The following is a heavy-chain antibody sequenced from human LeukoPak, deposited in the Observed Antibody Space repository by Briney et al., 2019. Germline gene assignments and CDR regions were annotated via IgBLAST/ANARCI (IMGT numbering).Heavy chain of an antibody. CDR3: AKEPGVKGVVPAAIRDDY. D-gene: IGHD2-2*01. CDR2: INDNGDGT. J-gene: IGHJ4*02. V-gene: IGHV3-23*01. CDR1: GFTFSSYA. Sequence: GGSLRLSCAASGFTFSSYAMSWVRQAPGKGLKWVSTINDNGDGTYYADSVKGRFTISRDNSKNTLYLQMNSLRAEDTAVYYCAKEPGVKGVVPAAIRDDYWGQGTMVTVSS.